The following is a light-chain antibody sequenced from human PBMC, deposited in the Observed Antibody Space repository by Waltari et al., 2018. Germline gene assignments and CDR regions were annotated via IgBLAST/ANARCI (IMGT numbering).Light chain of an antibody. J-gene: IGLJ3*02. CDR2: TVN. Sequence: QSVLTQPPSASGTPGQRVTISCSGSSSNIGFNTVSWYHQVPGTAPKLLIYTVNQRPSGVPDRFSGSKSGSSASLAISGLQSEDEAEYYCAAWDDSLNGWVFGGGTKVTVV. CDR3: AAWDDSLNGWV. V-gene: IGLV1-44*01. CDR1: SSNIGFNT.